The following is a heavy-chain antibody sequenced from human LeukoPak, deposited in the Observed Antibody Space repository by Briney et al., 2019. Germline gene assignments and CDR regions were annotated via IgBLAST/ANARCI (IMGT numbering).Heavy chain of an antibody. CDR1: GYRFTSYW. Sequence: GKSLQISCQGSGYRFTSYWIGWVRQMPGKGLEWMGIIYPGDSDTRYSPSFQGQVTISADKSISTAYLQWSSLKASDTAMYYCARHGSIAAAGTDFDYWGQGTLVTVSS. CDR3: ARHGSIAAAGTDFDY. J-gene: IGHJ4*02. CDR2: IYPGDSDT. D-gene: IGHD6-13*01. V-gene: IGHV5-51*01.